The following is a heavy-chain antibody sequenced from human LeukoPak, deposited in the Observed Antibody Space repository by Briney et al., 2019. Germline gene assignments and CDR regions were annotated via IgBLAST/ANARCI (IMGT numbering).Heavy chain of an antibody. CDR3: ARERVSDVPVGVGQDWFDP. Sequence: ASVKVSCKASGYTFTGYYMHWVRQAPGQGLEWMGWMNPNSGGTSYAQKFQGRVTMTRDTSISTAYMELSRLRSDDTAVYYCARERVSDVPVGVGQDWFDPWGQGTLVTVSS. J-gene: IGHJ5*02. CDR2: MNPNSGGT. CDR1: GYTFTGYY. D-gene: IGHD2-2*01. V-gene: IGHV1-2*02.